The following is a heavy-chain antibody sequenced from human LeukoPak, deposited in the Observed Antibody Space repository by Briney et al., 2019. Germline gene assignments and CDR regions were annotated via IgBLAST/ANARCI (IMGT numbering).Heavy chain of an antibody. J-gene: IGHJ4*02. D-gene: IGHD1-1*01. CDR2: IYTSGST. CDR3: ARELVRGDTKSRVY. V-gene: IGHV4-4*07. CDR1: GGSISSYY. Sequence: PSETLSLTCTVSGGSISSYYWSWIRQPAGKGLEWIGRIYTSGSTNYNPSLKSRDTMSVDTSKNQFSLKLSSVTAADTAVYYCARELVRGDTKSRVYWGQGTLVTVSS.